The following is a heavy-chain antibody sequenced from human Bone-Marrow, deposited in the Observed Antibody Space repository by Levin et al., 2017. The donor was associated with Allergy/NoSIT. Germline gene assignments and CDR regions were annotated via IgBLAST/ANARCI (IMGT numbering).Heavy chain of an antibody. CDR2: IYHSGST. D-gene: IGHD2-15*01. CDR3: ARAQCSGGSCYPPGFDY. Sequence: SQTLSLTCAVSGGSISSGGYSWSWIRQPPGKGLEWIGYIYHSGSTYYNPSLKSRVTISVDRSKNQFSLKLSSVTAADTAVYYCARAQCSGGSCYPPGFDYWGQGTLVTVSS. J-gene: IGHJ4*02. V-gene: IGHV4-30-2*01. CDR1: GGSISSGGYS.